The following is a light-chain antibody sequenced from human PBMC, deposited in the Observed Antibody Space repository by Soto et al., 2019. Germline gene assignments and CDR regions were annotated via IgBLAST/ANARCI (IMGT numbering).Light chain of an antibody. V-gene: IGKV1-8*01. CDR3: QHYKNYPWT. Sequence: AIRMTQSPSSLSASAGDRVAIACRASQDVGRYLAWYQQKPGQAPKLLIYGASTLQSGVPSRFSGGGSRTDFTLTISCLLSEDFETYYCQHYKNYPWTFGQGTKVEI. J-gene: IGKJ1*01. CDR2: GAS. CDR1: QDVGRY.